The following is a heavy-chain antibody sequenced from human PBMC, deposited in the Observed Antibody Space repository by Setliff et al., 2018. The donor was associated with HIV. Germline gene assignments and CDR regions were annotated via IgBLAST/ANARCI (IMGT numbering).Heavy chain of an antibody. D-gene: IGHD3-10*01. CDR2: ISAYNGNT. Sequence: ASVKVSCKASGYTFTSYGISWVRQAPGQGLERMGWISAYNGNTNYAQKLQGRVTMTTDTSTSTAYMELRSLRSDDTAVYYCAREGLIWFGELSLDDAFDIWGQGTMVTVSS. J-gene: IGHJ3*02. CDR1: GYTFTSYG. V-gene: IGHV1-18*01. CDR3: AREGLIWFGELSLDDAFDI.